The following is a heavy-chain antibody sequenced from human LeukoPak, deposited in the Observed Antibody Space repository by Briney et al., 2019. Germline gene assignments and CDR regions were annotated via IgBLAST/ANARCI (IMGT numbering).Heavy chain of an antibody. J-gene: IGHJ4*02. V-gene: IGHV3-33*01. CDR2: IWYDGSNK. Sequence: PGGSLRLSCAASGFTFSNYGMHWVRQAPGKGLEWVAVIWYDGSNKYYADSVKGRFTISRDNSKNTLYLQMNSLRAEDTAVYYCARLYGSGSLDYWGQGTLVTVSS. D-gene: IGHD3-10*01. CDR1: GFTFSNYG. CDR3: ARLYGSGSLDY.